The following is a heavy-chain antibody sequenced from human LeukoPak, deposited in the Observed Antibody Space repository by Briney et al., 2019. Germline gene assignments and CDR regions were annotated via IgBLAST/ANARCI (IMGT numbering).Heavy chain of an antibody. J-gene: IGHJ4*02. CDR1: GGTFSSYA. Sequence: ASVKVSCKASGGTFSSYAISWVRQAPGQGLEWMGGIIPIFGTANYAQKFQGRVTITADESTSTAYMELSSLRTEDTAVYYCGRKTGVTGEAFDCWGQGTLVTVSS. CDR2: IIPIFGTA. CDR3: GRKTGVTGEAFDC. D-gene: IGHD7-27*01. V-gene: IGHV1-69*13.